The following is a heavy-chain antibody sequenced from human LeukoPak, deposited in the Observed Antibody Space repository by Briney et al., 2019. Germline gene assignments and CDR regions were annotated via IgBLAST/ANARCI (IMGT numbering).Heavy chain of an antibody. D-gene: IGHD3-22*01. V-gene: IGHV4-59*08. CDR3: ARLTYYYDSSGSDL. CDR2: VYYSGTT. J-gene: IGHJ2*01. CDR1: GGSISSYY. Sequence: SETLSLTCSVSGGSISSYYWSWIRQPPGKELEWIGYVYYSGTTNYNPSLKSRVTISVDTSKNQFSLKLSSVTAADTAVYYCARLTYYYDSSGSDLWGRGTLVTVSS.